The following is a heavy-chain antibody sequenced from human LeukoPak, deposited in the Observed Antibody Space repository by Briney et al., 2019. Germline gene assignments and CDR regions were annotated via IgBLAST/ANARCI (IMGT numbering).Heavy chain of an antibody. Sequence: GGSLRLSCAASGFTFSTLGMHWVRQAPGKGLEWVAVIRSDGSNKQYADSVEGRFTISRDNSENMLYLQMNSLRDEDTAVYFCARDSPGAPNDLDYWGQGTLVTVSS. CDR3: ARDSPGAPNDLDY. J-gene: IGHJ4*02. V-gene: IGHV3-33*08. D-gene: IGHD1-1*01. CDR1: GFTFSTLG. CDR2: IRSDGSNK.